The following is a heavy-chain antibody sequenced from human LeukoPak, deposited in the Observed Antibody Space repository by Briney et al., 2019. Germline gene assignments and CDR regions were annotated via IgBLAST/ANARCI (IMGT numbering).Heavy chain of an antibody. CDR2: IYYTGNT. D-gene: IGHD3/OR15-3a*01. Sequence: SETLSLTCAVSGVSISSSNSYWGWIRQPPGKGLEWIGSIYYTGNTYYNASLKSRVTISIDTSKNQISLRLTSVTATDTAMYYCARQTGSGLFTLPGGQGTLVTVSS. J-gene: IGHJ4*02. CDR1: GVSISSSNSY. CDR3: ARQTGSGLFTLP. V-gene: IGHV4-39*01.